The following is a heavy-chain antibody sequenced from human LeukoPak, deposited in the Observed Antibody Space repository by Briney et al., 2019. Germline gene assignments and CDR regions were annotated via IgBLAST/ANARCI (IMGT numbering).Heavy chain of an antibody. V-gene: IGHV4-30-4*01. D-gene: IGHD4-17*01. CDR3: ARDLGYGDLRIDY. J-gene: IGHJ4*02. Sequence: SQTLSLTCTVSGGSISSGDYYWSWIRQPPGKGLEWIGYIYYSGSTYYNPSLKSRVTISVDTSKNQFSLKLSSVTAADTAVYYCARDLGYGDLRIDYWGQGTLVTVSS. CDR1: GGSISSGDYY. CDR2: IYYSGST.